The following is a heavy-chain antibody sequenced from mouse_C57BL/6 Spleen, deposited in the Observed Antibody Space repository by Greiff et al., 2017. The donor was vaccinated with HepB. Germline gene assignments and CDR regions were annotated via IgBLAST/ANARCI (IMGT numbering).Heavy chain of an antibody. CDR3: ARKNYPYYAMDY. Sequence: VQLQQSGAELVKPGASVKLSCKASGYTFTSYWMQWVKQRPGQGLEWIGEIDPSDSYTNYNQKFKGKATLTVDTSSSTAYMQLSSLTSEDSAVYYCARKNYPYYAMDYWGQGTSVTVSS. D-gene: IGHD2-1*01. CDR2: IDPSDSYT. J-gene: IGHJ4*01. V-gene: IGHV1-50*01. CDR1: GYTFTSYW.